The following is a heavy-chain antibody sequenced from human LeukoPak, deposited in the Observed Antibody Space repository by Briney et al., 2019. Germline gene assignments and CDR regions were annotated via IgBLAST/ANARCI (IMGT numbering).Heavy chain of an antibody. CDR1: GYTFTIYA. D-gene: IGHD3-22*01. Sequence: ASVKVSFKASGYTFTIYAMNWVRQAPGQGLEWMGWINTNTGNPTYAQGFTGRFVFSLDTSVSTAYLQISSLKAEDTAVYYCARDGYYYDSSGYPDYWGQGTLVTVSS. CDR2: INTNTGNP. CDR3: ARDGYYYDSSGYPDY. V-gene: IGHV7-4-1*02. J-gene: IGHJ4*02.